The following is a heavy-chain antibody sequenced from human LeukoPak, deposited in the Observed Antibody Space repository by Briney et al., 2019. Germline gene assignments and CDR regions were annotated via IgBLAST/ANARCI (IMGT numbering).Heavy chain of an antibody. Sequence: GGSLRLSCAASGFAFSSYAMSWVRQAPGPGLEWVSSISGTGGRTYYADSVKGRFTISRDNSKNTLDLQMNSLRADDTAVYYCARDGYSNYWYLNLWGQGTLVIVSS. J-gene: IGHJ4*02. CDR1: GFAFSSYA. D-gene: IGHD6-13*01. CDR3: ARDGYSNYWYLNL. CDR2: ISGTGGRT. V-gene: IGHV3-23*01.